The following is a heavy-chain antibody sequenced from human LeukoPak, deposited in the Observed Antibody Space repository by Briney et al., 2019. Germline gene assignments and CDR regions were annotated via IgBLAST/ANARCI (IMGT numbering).Heavy chain of an antibody. CDR1: GGSISSYY. CDR2: IYTSGST. CDR3: ARHYDFWSGYYAFDI. D-gene: IGHD3-3*01. V-gene: IGHV4-4*09. J-gene: IGHJ3*02. Sequence: SETLSLTCTVSGGSISSYYWSWIRQPPGKGLEWIGYIYTSGSTNYNPSLKSRVTISVDTSKNQFSLKLSSVTTADTAVYYCARHYDFWSGYYAFDIWGQGTMVTVSS.